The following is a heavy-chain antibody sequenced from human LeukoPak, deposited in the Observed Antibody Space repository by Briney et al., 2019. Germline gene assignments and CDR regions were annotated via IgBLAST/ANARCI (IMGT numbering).Heavy chain of an antibody. J-gene: IGHJ3*02. Sequence: PGGSLRLSCAASGFIFNSYGMIWVRQAPGRGREGVSGITNSGGSYYADSVRGRFTISRDNSKNTVFLQMNSLRAEDTAVYYCANSRYYGSGSYYPSFHIWGQGTMVTVSS. D-gene: IGHD3-10*01. CDR2: ITNSGGS. CDR1: GFIFNSYG. V-gene: IGHV3-23*01. CDR3: ANSRYYGSGSYYPSFHI.